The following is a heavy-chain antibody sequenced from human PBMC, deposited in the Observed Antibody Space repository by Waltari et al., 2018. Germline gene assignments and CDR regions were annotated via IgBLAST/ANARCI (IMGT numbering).Heavy chain of an antibody. Sequence: QVQLQESGPRLVKPSPTLSLTCIVSGYSISSGDYYWSWIRQPPGKGLEWIGYIYYSGSTYYNPSLKSRVTISLDTAKNQFSLKLSSVTAADTAVYYCARGGQYQLLRHDYWGQGTLVTVSP. D-gene: IGHD2-2*01. CDR1: GYSISSGDYY. CDR3: ARGGQYQLLRHDY. CDR2: IYYSGST. J-gene: IGHJ4*02. V-gene: IGHV4-30-4*08.